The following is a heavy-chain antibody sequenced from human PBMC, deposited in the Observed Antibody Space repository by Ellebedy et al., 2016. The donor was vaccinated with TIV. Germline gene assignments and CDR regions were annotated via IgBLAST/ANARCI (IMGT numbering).Heavy chain of an antibody. CDR2: MNPDGSVI. D-gene: IGHD2-21*02. CDR3: TSYCGGDCYWGGY. CDR1: GFTFSSYW. Sequence: PGGSLRLSCVASGFTFSSYWMHWVRQAPGEGLVWVAGMNPDGSVISHADSVKGRFTISRDNAKNPLYLQMNSLRAEDTAVYYCTSYCGGDCYWGGYWGQGTLLTVSS. J-gene: IGHJ4*02. V-gene: IGHV3-74*01.